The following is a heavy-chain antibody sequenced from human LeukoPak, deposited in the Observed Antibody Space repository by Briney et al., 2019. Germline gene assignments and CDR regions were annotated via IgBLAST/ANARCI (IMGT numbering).Heavy chain of an antibody. CDR3: ARDEGWIQFNY. J-gene: IGHJ4*02. V-gene: IGHV3-23*01. CDR2: ISGSGGST. D-gene: IGHD5-18*01. Sequence: GGTLRLSCAASGFTFSSYGMSWVRQAPGKGLEWVSAISGSGGSTYYADSVKGRFTISRDNSKNTLYLHMNGLRVEDTAIYYCARDEGWIQFNYWGQGTLVTVSS. CDR1: GFTFSSYG.